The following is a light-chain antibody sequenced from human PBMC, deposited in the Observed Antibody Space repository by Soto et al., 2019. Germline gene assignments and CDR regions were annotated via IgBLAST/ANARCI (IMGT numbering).Light chain of an antibody. J-gene: IGLJ2*01. CDR2: TPN. Sequence: QSVLTQPPSMSASPGQTITISCSGARSNIGKNTLNWFQQLPGTAPNLLISTPNHRPSGVRDRFSASKSGTSASLTISGLRSDDEADYYCAAWDDTLNIVVFGGRTKLTVL. CDR3: AAWDDTLNIVV. V-gene: IGLV1-44*01. CDR1: RSNIGKNT.